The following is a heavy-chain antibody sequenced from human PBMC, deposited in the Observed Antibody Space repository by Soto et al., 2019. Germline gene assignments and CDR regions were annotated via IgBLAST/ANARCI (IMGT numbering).Heavy chain of an antibody. Sequence: SETLSLTCAVYGGSFSGYYWSWIRQPPGKGLEWIGEINHSGNTNYNPSLKSRVTISVDTSKNQFSLKLSSVTAADTAVYYCALSYSSSSFYYYGMDVWGQGTTVTVSS. CDR3: ALSYSSSSFYYYGMDV. D-gene: IGHD6-6*01. J-gene: IGHJ6*02. CDR1: GGSFSGYY. V-gene: IGHV4-34*01. CDR2: INHSGNT.